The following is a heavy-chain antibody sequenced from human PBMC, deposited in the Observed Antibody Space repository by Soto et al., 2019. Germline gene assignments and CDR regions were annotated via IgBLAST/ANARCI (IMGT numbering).Heavy chain of an antibody. D-gene: IGHD1-26*01. CDR2: ISANNGNT. CDR1: GYTFTNYG. V-gene: IGHV1-18*01. CDR3: ARDRGSYALDY. J-gene: IGHJ4*02. Sequence: QVQLVQSGAEVKKPGASVKVSCKASGYTFTNYGISWVRQAPRQGLEWMGWISANNGNTNYEQKLQGRVTMTTDTSTSTANMELRSLRSDDTAVYYCARDRGSYALDYWRQGTLVTVSS.